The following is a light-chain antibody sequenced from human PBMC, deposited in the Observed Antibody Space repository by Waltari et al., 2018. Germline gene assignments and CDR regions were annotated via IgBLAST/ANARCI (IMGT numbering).Light chain of an antibody. CDR2: DAS. V-gene: IGKV3-11*01. Sequence: EIVLTQSPATLSLSPGERATLSCRASQSVSSYLAWLQQKPGRAPRLLIYDASNRATGVPARFSGSGSGTDFTLTISSLEPEDFAVYYCQQRGNWPRTFGQGTKVEIK. J-gene: IGKJ1*01. CDR1: QSVSSY. CDR3: QQRGNWPRT.